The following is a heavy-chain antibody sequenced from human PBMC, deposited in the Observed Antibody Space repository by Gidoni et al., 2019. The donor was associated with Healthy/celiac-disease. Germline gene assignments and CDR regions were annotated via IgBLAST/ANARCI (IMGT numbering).Heavy chain of an antibody. D-gene: IGHD6-13*01. Sequence: EVQLVESGGGLVQPGGSLRLSCAASGFTFSSYSMNWVRQAPGKGLEWVSYISSSSSTIYYADSVKGRFTISRDNAKNSLYLQMNSLRDEDTAVYYCARDPQWGSSWYSDYWGQGTLVTVSS. CDR2: ISSSSSTI. CDR3: ARDPQWGSSWYSDY. V-gene: IGHV3-48*02. J-gene: IGHJ4*02. CDR1: GFTFSSYS.